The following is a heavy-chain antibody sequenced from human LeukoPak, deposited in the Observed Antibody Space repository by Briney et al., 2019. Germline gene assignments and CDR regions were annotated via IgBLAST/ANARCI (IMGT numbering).Heavy chain of an antibody. CDR2: VYPSGTT. D-gene: IGHD3-22*01. V-gene: IGHV4-4*07. J-gene: IGHJ4*02. Sequence: PSETLSLTCTVSGGSISPYYWNWLRQPAGKGLEWVGRVYPSGTTNYNPSLKSRVTMSIETSKNQFFLKLNSVNAADPAVYYCVRRHNYFDGSGYTYYFDYWGQGTLVTVSS. CDR1: GGSISPYY. CDR3: VRRHNYFDGSGYTYYFDY.